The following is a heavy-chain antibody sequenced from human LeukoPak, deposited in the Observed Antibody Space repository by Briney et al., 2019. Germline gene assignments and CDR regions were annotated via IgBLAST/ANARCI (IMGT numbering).Heavy chain of an antibody. CDR1: GGSISSYY. Sequence: SETLSLTCTVSGGSISSYYWSWIRQPAGKGLEWIGRIYTSGSTNYNPSLKSRVTMSVDTSKNQFSLKLSSVTAADTAVYYCARDGTSDRYNWFDTWGQGILVTASS. D-gene: IGHD1-26*01. CDR2: IYTSGST. V-gene: IGHV4-4*07. CDR3: ARDGTSDRYNWFDT. J-gene: IGHJ5*02.